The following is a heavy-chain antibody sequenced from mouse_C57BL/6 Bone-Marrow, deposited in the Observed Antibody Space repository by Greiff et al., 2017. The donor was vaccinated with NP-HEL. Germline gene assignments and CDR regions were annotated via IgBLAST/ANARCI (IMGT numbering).Heavy chain of an antibody. D-gene: IGHD2-3*01. J-gene: IGHJ1*03. CDR1: GYAFTNYL. V-gene: IGHV1-54*01. CDR2: INPGSGGT. CDR3: ARSGDGYYYWYFDV. Sequence: VKVVESGAELVRPGTSVKVSCKASGYAFTNYLIEWVKQRPGQGLEWIGVINPGSGGTNYNEKFKGKATLTADKSSSTAYMQLSSLTSEDSAVYFCARSGDGYYYWYFDVWGTGTTVTVSS.